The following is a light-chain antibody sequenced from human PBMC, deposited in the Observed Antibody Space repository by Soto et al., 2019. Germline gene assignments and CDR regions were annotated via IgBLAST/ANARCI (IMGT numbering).Light chain of an antibody. J-gene: IGLJ2*01. Sequence: QSVLTQPPSASGTPGQRVTISCSGSSSNIGSNSVNWYQQLPGTAPKLLMYSSNQRPSGVPDRCSGSKSGTSASLAISGLQSEDEADYYCAAWDDRLNGVVFGGGTKLTVL. V-gene: IGLV1-44*01. CDR3: AAWDDRLNGVV. CDR2: SSN. CDR1: SSNIGSNS.